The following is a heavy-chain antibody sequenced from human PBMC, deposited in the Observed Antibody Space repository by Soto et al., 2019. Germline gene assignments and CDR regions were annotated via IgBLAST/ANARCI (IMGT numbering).Heavy chain of an antibody. D-gene: IGHD6-19*01. Sequence: PSETLSLTCTVSGGSISSSSYYWGWIRQPPGKGLEWIGSIYYSGSTYYNPSLKSRVTISVDTSKNQFSLKLSSVTAADTAVYYCAKVGDSSGWYGGYYYYGMDVWGQGTTVTVSS. CDR1: GGSISSSSYY. CDR2: IYYSGST. CDR3: AKVGDSSGWYGGYYYYGMDV. J-gene: IGHJ6*02. V-gene: IGHV4-39*01.